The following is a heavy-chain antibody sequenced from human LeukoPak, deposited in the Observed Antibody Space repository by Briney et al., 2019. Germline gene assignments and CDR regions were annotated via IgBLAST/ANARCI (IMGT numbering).Heavy chain of an antibody. D-gene: IGHD6-6*01. CDR3: ARAVEYSSSSFPYYYYMDV. V-gene: IGHV4-59*01. J-gene: IGHJ6*03. CDR2: IYYSGST. Sequence: SETLSLTCTVSGGSISSYYWSWIRQPPGKGLEWIGYIYYSGSTNYNPSLKSRVTISVDTSKNQFSLKLSSVTAADTAVYYCARAVEYSSSSFPYYYYMDVWGKGTTVTVSS. CDR1: GGSISSYY.